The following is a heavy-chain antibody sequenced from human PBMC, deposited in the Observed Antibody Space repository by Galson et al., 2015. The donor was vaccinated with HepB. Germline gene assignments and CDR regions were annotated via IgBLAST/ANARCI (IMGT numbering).Heavy chain of an antibody. CDR2: ISWNSGSI. V-gene: IGHV3-9*01. J-gene: IGHJ4*02. Sequence: SLRLSCAASGFTFDDYAMHWVRQAPGKGLEWVSGISWNSGSIGYADSVKGRFTISRDNAKNSLYLQMNSLRAEDTALYYCAKDRSSSWYGGDFDYWGQGTLVTVSS. CDR1: GFTFDDYA. CDR3: AKDRSSSWYGGDFDY. D-gene: IGHD6-13*01.